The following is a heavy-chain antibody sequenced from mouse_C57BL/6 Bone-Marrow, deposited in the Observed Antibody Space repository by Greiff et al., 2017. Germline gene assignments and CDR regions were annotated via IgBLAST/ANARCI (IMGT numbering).Heavy chain of an antibody. CDR2: IDPEDGET. Sequence: VQLKQSGAELVKPGASVKLSCTASGFNIKDYYMHWVKQRTEQGLEWIGRIDPEDGETKDAPKFQGKATITADTSSNTAYLQLSSLTSEDTAVYYCALDGYYVGFAYWGQGTLVTVSA. J-gene: IGHJ3*01. CDR1: GFNIKDYY. D-gene: IGHD2-3*01. V-gene: IGHV14-2*01. CDR3: ALDGYYVGFAY.